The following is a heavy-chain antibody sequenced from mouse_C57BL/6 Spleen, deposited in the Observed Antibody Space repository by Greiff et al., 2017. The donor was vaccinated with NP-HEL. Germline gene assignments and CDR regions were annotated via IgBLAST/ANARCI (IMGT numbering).Heavy chain of an antibody. Sequence: EVMLVESGGGLVKPGGSLKLSCAASGFTFSDYGMHWVRQAPEKGLEWVAYISSGSSTIYYADTVKGRFTISRDNAKNTLFLQMTSLRSEDTAMYYCARVMVTTGYYYAMDYWGQGTSVTVSS. J-gene: IGHJ4*01. V-gene: IGHV5-17*01. CDR2: ISSGSSTI. CDR1: GFTFSDYG. CDR3: ARVMVTTGYYYAMDY. D-gene: IGHD2-3*01.